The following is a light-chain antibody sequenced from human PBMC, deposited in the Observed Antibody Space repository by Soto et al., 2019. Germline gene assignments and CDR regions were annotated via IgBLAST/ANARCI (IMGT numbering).Light chain of an antibody. CDR2: GAS. J-gene: IGKJ1*01. CDR1: QSVSSN. V-gene: IGKV3-15*01. Sequence: EIVLTQSPATLSLSPGDRATLSCRASQSVSSNLAWYQQKPGRAPRLLIYGASTRATGMPARFSGSGSGTEFTLTISSLQSEDFAIYYCQQYNDWPPTFGQGTKVDIK. CDR3: QQYNDWPPT.